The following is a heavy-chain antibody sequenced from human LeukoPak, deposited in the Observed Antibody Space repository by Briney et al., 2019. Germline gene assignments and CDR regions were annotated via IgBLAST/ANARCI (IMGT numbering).Heavy chain of an antibody. D-gene: IGHD3-10*01. CDR2: IKTKTDAGTT. CDR3: ATYGSGRKFDY. CDR1: GFTFSDAW. Sequence: GGSLRLSCSASGFTFSDAWMSWVRQVPGKGLEWVGHIKTKTDAGTTDYAAPVKGRFTISRDDSKNTLYLQMSNLKTEDAAVYYCATYGSGRKFDYWGQGTLVTVSS. J-gene: IGHJ4*02. V-gene: IGHV3-15*01.